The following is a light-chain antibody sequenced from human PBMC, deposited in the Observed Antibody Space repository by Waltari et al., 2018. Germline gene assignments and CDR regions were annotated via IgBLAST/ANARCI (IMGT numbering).Light chain of an antibody. V-gene: IGKV3-20*01. CDR3: QQYGSSLFT. CDR1: QSVRSNY. J-gene: IGKJ3*01. Sequence: VLTQSPGTLSLSPGERATLSCRAGQSVRSNYFAWYQQKPGQAPRLLIYATYRRAAGIPDRFSGSGSGTDFTLTISSLEPEDFAVYYCQQYGSSLFTFGPGTKVDIK. CDR2: ATY.